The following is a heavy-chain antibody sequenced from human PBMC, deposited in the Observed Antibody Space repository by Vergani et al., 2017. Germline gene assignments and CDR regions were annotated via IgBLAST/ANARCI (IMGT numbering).Heavy chain of an antibody. V-gene: IGHV4-34*01. CDR1: GGSFSGYY. CDR2: INHSGST. J-gene: IGHJ2*01. D-gene: IGHD3-3*01. Sequence: QVQLQQWGAGLLKPSETLSLTCAVYGGSFSGYYWSWIRQPPGKGLEWIGEINHSGSTNYNPSLKSQVTISGETSKNQFSLKLSSVPAADTAVYYCARAGYDFWNGYHWYVDLWGRGTLVTVSS. CDR3: ARAGYDFWNGYHWYVDL.